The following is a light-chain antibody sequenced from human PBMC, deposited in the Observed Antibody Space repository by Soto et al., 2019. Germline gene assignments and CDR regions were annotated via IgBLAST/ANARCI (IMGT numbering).Light chain of an antibody. J-gene: IGLJ1*01. CDR3: SSYTSTSTYV. V-gene: IGLV2-14*01. CDR1: SSDVGGYNY. CDR2: DVT. Sequence: QSALTQPASVSGSPGQSITISCTGTSSDVGGYNYVSWYQQHPGKAPKLVIYDVTNRPSGISNRFSGSKSGNTASLTISGLQAEDEADYYCSSYTSTSTYVFGTGTKVTV.